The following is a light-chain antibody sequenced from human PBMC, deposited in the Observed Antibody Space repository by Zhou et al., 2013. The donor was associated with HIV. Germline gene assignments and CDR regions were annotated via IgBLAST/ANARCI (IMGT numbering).Light chain of an antibody. CDR1: QDIDRW. CDR2: QAS. CDR3: QHYIGATKP. J-gene: IGKJ1*01. Sequence: DIQMTQSPSSLSASIGDRVTITCRASQDIDRWLAWYQQRPGKSPRLLIYQASSLETGVPSRFTGVGSGTDFSLTIFSLQPGDVGTYYCQHYIGATKPFGRGTKV. V-gene: IGKV1-5*01.